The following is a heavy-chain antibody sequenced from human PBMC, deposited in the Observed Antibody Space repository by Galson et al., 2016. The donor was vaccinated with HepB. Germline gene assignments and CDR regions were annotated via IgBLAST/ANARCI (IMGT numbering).Heavy chain of an antibody. CDR2: ISPDGSST. CDR3: ARDVGGIRGY. Sequence: SLRLSCAASGSTLRTDWMHWARQRPGKGLMWVSRISPDGSSTSYADSVKGRFTIFRDNANDMLYLQMNSLRDEDTAVYYCARDVGGIRGYWGQGTLVTVSS. CDR1: GSTLRTDW. V-gene: IGHV3-74*01. J-gene: IGHJ4*02. D-gene: IGHD3-16*01.